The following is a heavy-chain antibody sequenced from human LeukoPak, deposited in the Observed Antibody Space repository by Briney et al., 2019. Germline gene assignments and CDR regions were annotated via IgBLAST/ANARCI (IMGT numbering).Heavy chain of an antibody. Sequence: SETLSLTCSVSGGSISSYFWNWIRQPPGKGLEWIGYIYYSGSTYYNPSLKSRVTISVDTSKNQFSLKLSSVTAADTAVYYCARNVPAATQHAFDIWGQGTMVTVSS. V-gene: IGHV4-30-4*01. J-gene: IGHJ3*02. CDR3: ARNVPAATQHAFDI. D-gene: IGHD2-2*01. CDR2: IYYSGST. CDR1: GGSISSYF.